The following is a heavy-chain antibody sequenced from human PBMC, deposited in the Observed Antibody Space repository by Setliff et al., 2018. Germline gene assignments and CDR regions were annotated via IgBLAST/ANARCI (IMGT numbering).Heavy chain of an antibody. D-gene: IGHD1-26*01. CDR2: IIPLFGTT. CDR1: GGTFSSSA. J-gene: IGHJ3*02. CDR3: ARGFDVGAPRTDSFDI. V-gene: IGHV1-69*13. Sequence: SVKVSCKTSGGTFSSSAFSWVRQAPAQGLEWIGRIIPLFGTTNFAQNLQDRVTITADQSTETVYMEVRSLRFEDTGVYYCARGFDVGAPRTDSFDIWGQGT.